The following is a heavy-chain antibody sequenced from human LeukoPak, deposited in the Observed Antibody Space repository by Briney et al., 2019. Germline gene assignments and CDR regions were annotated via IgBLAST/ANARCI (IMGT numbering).Heavy chain of an antibody. J-gene: IGHJ4*02. CDR3: ASKNYYDSSGYYYGTYFDY. D-gene: IGHD3-22*01. CDR1: GGSISSSNW. CDR2: IYHSGST. V-gene: IGHV4-4*02. Sequence: PSETLSLTCAVSGGSISSSNWWSWVRQPPGKGLEWIGEIYHSGSTNYNPSLKSRVTISVDKSKNQFSLELSSVTAADTAVYYCASKNYYDSSGYYYGTYFDYWGQGTLVTVSS.